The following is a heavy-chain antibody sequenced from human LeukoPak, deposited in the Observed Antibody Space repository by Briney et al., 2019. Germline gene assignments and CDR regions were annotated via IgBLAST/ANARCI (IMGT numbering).Heavy chain of an antibody. V-gene: IGHV3-48*04. Sequence: GGSLRLSCAASGFSFSDYGINWVRQAPGKGLEWLSFVSGKSRAVYYADSVKGRFTISRDNVKESVFLHTSSLRAEDTAVYYCAREGHFWSERYDYWGQGTLVTVSS. D-gene: IGHD3-3*02. CDR3: AREGHFWSERYDY. CDR2: VSGKSRAV. CDR1: GFSFSDYG. J-gene: IGHJ4*02.